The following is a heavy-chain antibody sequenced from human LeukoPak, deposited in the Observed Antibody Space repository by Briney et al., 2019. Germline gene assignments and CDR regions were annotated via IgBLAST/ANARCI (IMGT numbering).Heavy chain of an antibody. Sequence: GGSLRLSCAASDFTFSNYSMNWVRQAPGKGLEWVSSISSGSSFIYYADSVKGRFTISRDNAKNSLYLQMNSLSAEDTAVYYRARGYCSGGSCWGFDYWGQGTLVTISS. V-gene: IGHV3-21*01. CDR3: ARGYCSGGSCWGFDY. CDR1: DFTFSNYS. J-gene: IGHJ4*02. CDR2: ISSGSSFI. D-gene: IGHD2-15*01.